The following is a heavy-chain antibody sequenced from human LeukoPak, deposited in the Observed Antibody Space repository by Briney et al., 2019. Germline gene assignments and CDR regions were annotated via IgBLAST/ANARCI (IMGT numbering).Heavy chain of an antibody. Sequence: PGGSLRLSCAASGFTFSSYGMHWVRQAPGKGLEWVAVISYDGSNKYYADSVKGRFTISRDNAKNSLYLQMNSLRAEDTAVYYCARDGSIAVKNWFDPWGQGTLVTVSS. J-gene: IGHJ5*02. CDR2: ISYDGSNK. CDR3: ARDGSIAVKNWFDP. CDR1: GFTFSSYG. D-gene: IGHD6-19*01. V-gene: IGHV3-30*03.